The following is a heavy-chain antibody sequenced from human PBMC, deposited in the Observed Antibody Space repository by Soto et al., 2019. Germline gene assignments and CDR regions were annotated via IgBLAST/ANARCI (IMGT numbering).Heavy chain of an antibody. Sequence: GSGPTLVNPTQTLTLTCTFSAFSLSTGGVGVGWIRQPPGKALEWLALIYWDDDKRYSPSLRSRLTITKDTSKNQVVLTMTNMDPVDTATYYCIQSRCGGDCLQSYASYYYYGMDVWGQGTTATVSS. CDR3: IQSRCGGDCLQSYASYYYYGMDV. CDR1: AFSLSTGGVG. CDR2: IYWDDDK. V-gene: IGHV2-5*02. J-gene: IGHJ6*02. D-gene: IGHD2-21*02.